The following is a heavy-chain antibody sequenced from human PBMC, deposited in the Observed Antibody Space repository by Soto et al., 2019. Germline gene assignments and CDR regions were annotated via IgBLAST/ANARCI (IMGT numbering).Heavy chain of an antibody. CDR1: GGTFSSYT. V-gene: IGHV1-69*08. CDR3: ARESYYGGNSGFQH. Sequence: QVQLVQSGAEVKKPGSSVKVSCKASGGTFSSYTISWVRQAPGQGLEWMGRIIPILGIANYAQKFQGRVTXXAXKXXSPAYMELSSLRSEDTAVYYCARESYYGGNSGFQHWGQGTLVTVSS. CDR2: IIPILGIA. D-gene: IGHD4-17*01. J-gene: IGHJ1*01.